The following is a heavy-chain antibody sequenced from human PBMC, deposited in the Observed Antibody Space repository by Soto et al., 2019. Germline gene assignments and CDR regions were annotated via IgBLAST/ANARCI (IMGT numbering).Heavy chain of an antibody. Sequence: SETLSLTCTVSGGSISSSSYYWGWIRQPPGKGLEWIGSFYYSGSTYYNPSLKSRVTISVDTSKNQFSLKLSSVTAADTAVYYCARRASGASYQNWFDPWGQGTLVTVSS. CDR1: GGSISSSSYY. CDR2: FYYSGST. J-gene: IGHJ5*02. V-gene: IGHV4-39*01. D-gene: IGHD1-26*01. CDR3: ARRASGASYQNWFDP.